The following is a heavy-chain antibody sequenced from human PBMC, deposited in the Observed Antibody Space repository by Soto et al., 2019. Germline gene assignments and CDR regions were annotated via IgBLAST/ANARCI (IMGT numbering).Heavy chain of an antibody. CDR3: ARALTTVTLFDP. CDR2: IDYSGST. Sequence: QVQLQESGPGLVKPSQTLSLTCTVSGGSISSGGYYWSWIRQHPGKGLGWIGYIDYSGSTYYNPSIKSRVTISVDTAKNQFSLKLSSVTAADTAVYYCARALTTVTLFDPWGQGTLVTVSS. V-gene: IGHV4-31*03. J-gene: IGHJ5*02. CDR1: GGSISSGGYY. D-gene: IGHD4-17*01.